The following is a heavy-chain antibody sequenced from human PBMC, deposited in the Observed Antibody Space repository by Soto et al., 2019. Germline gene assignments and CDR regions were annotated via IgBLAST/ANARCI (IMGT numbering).Heavy chain of an antibody. CDR2: INPNSGGT. J-gene: IGHJ4*02. D-gene: IGHD3-10*01. V-gene: IGHV1-2*04. CDR1: GYTFTDYY. Sequence: QVQLVQSGAEVKKPGASVKVSCKASGYTFTDYYLHWVRQAPGQGLEWMGWINPNSGGTHYAQKCQGWVTMTRDTSITTAYMELNRLTSDDTAVYYCARDWGHYYGSGSFPSPHPSDIWGQGTLVTVPS. CDR3: ARDWGHYYGSGSFPSPHPSDI.